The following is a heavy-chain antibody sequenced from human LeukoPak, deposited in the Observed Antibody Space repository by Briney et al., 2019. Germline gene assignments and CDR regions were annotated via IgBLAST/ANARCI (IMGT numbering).Heavy chain of an antibody. Sequence: SETLSLTCTVSGGSISSSSYYWGWLRQPPGKGLEWIGSIYYSGSTYYNPSLKSRVTISVDTSKGLFSLKLSSVTAADTAVYYCARGINGAKWLVPYYFDYWGHGTLVTVSS. CDR1: GGSISSSSYY. J-gene: IGHJ4*01. CDR2: IYYSGST. D-gene: IGHD6-19*01. CDR3: ARGINGAKWLVPYYFDY. V-gene: IGHV4-39*02.